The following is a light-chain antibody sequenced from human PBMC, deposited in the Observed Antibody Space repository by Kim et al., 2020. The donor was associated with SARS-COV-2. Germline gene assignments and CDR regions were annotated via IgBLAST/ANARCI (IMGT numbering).Light chain of an antibody. V-gene: IGKV3-20*01. Sequence: ERVTSSCRASQSVTYNYLDWYQQKPREAPKSLFYGVSGRATGIPDMFSVSGSGTDFSLTISGREREDFAVYFCQDYGDSPPSTFGQGTRLEIK. CDR3: QDYGDSPPST. J-gene: IGKJ5*01. CDR2: GVS. CDR1: QSVTYNY.